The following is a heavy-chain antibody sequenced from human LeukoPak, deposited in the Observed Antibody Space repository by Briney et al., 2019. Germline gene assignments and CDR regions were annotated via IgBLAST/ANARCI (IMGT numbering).Heavy chain of an antibody. V-gene: IGHV5-51*01. CDR3: ATTGPDYSSSWYLHF. CDR2: IYPGDSDT. Sequence: GESLKISCKASGYSFTSYWIGWVRQMPGKGLEWMGVIYPGDSDTRDSPSFQGQVTNSADKSNSTAYMQWSSLKASDTAMYYCATTGPDYSSSWYLHFWGQGTLVTVSS. CDR1: GYSFTSYW. J-gene: IGHJ4*02. D-gene: IGHD6-13*01.